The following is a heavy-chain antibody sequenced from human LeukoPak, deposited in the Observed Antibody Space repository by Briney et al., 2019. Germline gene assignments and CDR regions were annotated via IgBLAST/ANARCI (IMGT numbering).Heavy chain of an antibody. V-gene: IGHV4-61*02. Sequence: SWALSVTRLGCRESHREAIYYGLWIRQPGGEGLEGIGRIYTCGSTIFNPSLKSRVPLPVDTSKNQFSPAHSSPTAAGPAVYYRVRGHTYSYEYSFDYWGQGTLVTVSS. CDR1: RESHREAIYY. CDR3: VRGHTYSYEYSFDY. J-gene: IGHJ4*02. D-gene: IGHD5-18*01. CDR2: IYTCGST.